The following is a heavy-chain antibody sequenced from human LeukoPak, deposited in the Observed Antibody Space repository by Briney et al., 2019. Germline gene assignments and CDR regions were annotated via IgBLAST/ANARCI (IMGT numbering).Heavy chain of an antibody. CDR1: GGSISSYY. D-gene: IGHD2-21*02. J-gene: IGHJ4*02. Sequence: SETLSLTCTVSGGSISSYYWSWIRQPPGKGLEWIGYIYYSGSTNYNPSLKSRVTISVDTSKNQFSLKLSSVTAADTAVYYCARDPYCGGDCYSDWGQGTLVTVSS. CDR3: ARDPYCGGDCYSD. CDR2: IYYSGST. V-gene: IGHV4-59*01.